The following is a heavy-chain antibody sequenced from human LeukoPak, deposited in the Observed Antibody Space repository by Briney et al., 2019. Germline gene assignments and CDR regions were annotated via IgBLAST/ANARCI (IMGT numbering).Heavy chain of an antibody. D-gene: IGHD6-13*01. Sequence: GGSLRLSCAASEFIFSGYWMNWVRQAPGKGLEWLANIKQDGSEKQYVDSVRGRFTISRDNAKNSLYLQMNSLRVEDTAVYYCARDGFVGAADYWGQGTLVTVSS. J-gene: IGHJ4*02. CDR2: IKQDGSEK. CDR3: ARDGFVGAADY. CDR1: EFIFSGYW. V-gene: IGHV3-7*01.